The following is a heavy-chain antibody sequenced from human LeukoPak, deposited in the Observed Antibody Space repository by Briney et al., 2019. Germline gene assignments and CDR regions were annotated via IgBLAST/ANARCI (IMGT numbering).Heavy chain of an antibody. Sequence: SETLSLTCTVSGGSISSYHWSWVRQPPGKGLEWIGYVYYTGSTKYSPSLKSRLTISLNTSMNQFSLKLSSVTAADTAVYYCASLDSGKFDYWGQGTLVTVSS. CDR2: VYYTGST. D-gene: IGHD3-10*01. CDR3: ASLDSGKFDY. V-gene: IGHV4-59*01. CDR1: GGSISSYH. J-gene: IGHJ4*02.